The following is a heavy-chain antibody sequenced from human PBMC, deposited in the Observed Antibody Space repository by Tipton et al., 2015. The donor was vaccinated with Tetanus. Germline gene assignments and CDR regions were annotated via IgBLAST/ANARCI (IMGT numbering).Heavy chain of an antibody. D-gene: IGHD6-19*01. V-gene: IGHV4-30-2*01. CDR1: GALLTTGGYS. Sequence: TLSLTCNVTGALLTTGGYSWGWIRQPPGQGLEWIGYIYQTGSTYFNPSLRSRLTMSFKMSKNQFSLNLTSVTAADTAVYYCASLPKHWLAPRGAPWGQGTLVTVSS. CDR3: ASLPKHWLAPRGAP. CDR2: IYQTGST. J-gene: IGHJ5*02.